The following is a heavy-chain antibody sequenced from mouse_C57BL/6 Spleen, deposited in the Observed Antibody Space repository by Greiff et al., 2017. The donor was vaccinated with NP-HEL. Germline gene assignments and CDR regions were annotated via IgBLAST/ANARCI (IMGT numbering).Heavy chain of an antibody. CDR3: ARGGYDYEGMDY. D-gene: IGHD2-4*01. V-gene: IGHV3-6*01. CDR2: ISYDGSN. Sequence: EVQLQQSGPGLVKPSQSLSLTCSVTGYSITSGYYWNWIRQFPGNKLEWMGYISYDGSNNYNPSLKNRISITRDTSKNQFFLKLNSVTTEDTATYYCARGGYDYEGMDYWGQGTSVTVSS. CDR1: GYSITSGYY. J-gene: IGHJ4*01.